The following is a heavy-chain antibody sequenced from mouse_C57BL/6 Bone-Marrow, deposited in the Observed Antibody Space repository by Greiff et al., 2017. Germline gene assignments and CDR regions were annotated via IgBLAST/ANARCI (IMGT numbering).Heavy chain of an antibody. CDR2: ISSGGSYT. CDR3: ARREYYGWYFDV. V-gene: IGHV5-6*02. D-gene: IGHD1-1*01. Sequence: DVMLVESGGDLVKPGGSLKLSCAASGYTFSSYGMSWVRQTPDKRLEWVATISSGGSYTFYPDSVKGRFTISRDNAKNTLYLQVSSLKSEDTAMDYCARREYYGWYFDVWGTGTTVTVSS. J-gene: IGHJ1*03. CDR1: GYTFSSYG.